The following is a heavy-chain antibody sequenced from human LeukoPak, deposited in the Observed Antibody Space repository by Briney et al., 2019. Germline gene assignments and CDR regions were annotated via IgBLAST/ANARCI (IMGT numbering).Heavy chain of an antibody. CDR1: GFTFSSYA. J-gene: IGHJ4*02. V-gene: IGHV3-23*01. CDR3: AKDLGGFLEWSTPDY. CDR2: IRGSGGST. Sequence: GGSLRLSCAASGFTFSSYAMSWVRQAPGKGLEWVSAIRGSGGSTYYADSVKGRFTISRDNSKNTLYLQMNSLRAEDTAVYYCAKDLGGFLEWSTPDYWGQGTLVTVSS. D-gene: IGHD3-3*01.